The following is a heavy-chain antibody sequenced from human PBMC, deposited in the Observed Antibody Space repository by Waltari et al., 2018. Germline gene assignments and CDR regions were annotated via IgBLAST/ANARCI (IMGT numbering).Heavy chain of an antibody. D-gene: IGHD3-10*01. CDR1: GGSFSDYC. CDR3: ARGRRESVWVGELLYYHYYGMDV. CDR2: IVHSGST. Sequence: QVQLQQRGTGLLTTSRTLSLTCDVSGGSFSDYCWTWIRQVPGKGLEWIGEIVHSGSTSYTPSLRGRITISLDTSKNQFSLRLNSVTAADTAVYYCARGRRESVWVGELLYYHYYGMDVWGQGTTVSVSS. J-gene: IGHJ6*02. V-gene: IGHV4-34*02.